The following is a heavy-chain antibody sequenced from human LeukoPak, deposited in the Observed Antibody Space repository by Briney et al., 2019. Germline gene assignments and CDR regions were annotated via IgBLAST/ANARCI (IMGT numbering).Heavy chain of an antibody. V-gene: IGHV4-38-2*01. J-gene: IGHJ5*02. CDR2: IYHSGST. CDR1: GYSISSGYY. CDR3: ARVIGITILGVVMVPWFDP. D-gene: IGHD3-3*01. Sequence: SETLSLTCAVSGYSISSGYYWGWIRQPPGKGLEWIGSIYHSGSTYYNPSLKSRVTISVDTSKNQFSLKLSSVTAADTAVYYCARVIGITILGVVMVPWFDPWGQGTLVTVSS.